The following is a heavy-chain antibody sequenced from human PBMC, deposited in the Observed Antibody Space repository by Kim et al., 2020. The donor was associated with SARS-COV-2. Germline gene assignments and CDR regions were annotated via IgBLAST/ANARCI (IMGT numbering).Heavy chain of an antibody. CDR3: AKVGWFGDLYSYYYYYGMDV. D-gene: IGHD3-10*01. Sequence: GGSLRLSCAASGFTFSSYAMSWVRQAPGKGLEWVSAISGSGGSTYYADSVKGRFTISRDNSKNTLYLQMNSLRAEDTAVYYCAKVGWFGDLYSYYYYYGMDVWGQGTTVTVSS. J-gene: IGHJ6*02. CDR1: GFTFSSYA. V-gene: IGHV3-23*01. CDR2: ISGSGGST.